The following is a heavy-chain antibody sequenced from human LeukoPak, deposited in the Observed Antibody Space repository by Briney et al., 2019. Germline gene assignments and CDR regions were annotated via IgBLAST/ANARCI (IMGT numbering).Heavy chain of an antibody. D-gene: IGHD2-2*01. CDR3: ARLPMDCSSTSCYVGYFDP. V-gene: IGHV4-34*01. Sequence: SETLSLXCVVYGGSFSGYYWSWIRQPPGKGLEWIGEIDQSGTTNYNPSLKSRVTISVDTSKNQFSLKLSSVTAADTAVYYCARLPMDCSSTSCYVGYFDPWGQGTLVTVTS. CDR2: IDQSGTT. J-gene: IGHJ5*02. CDR1: GGSFSGYY.